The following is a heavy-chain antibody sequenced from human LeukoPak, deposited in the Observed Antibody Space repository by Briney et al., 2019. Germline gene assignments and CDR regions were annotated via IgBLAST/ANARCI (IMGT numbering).Heavy chain of an antibody. J-gene: IGHJ4*02. D-gene: IGHD6-19*01. CDR1: GGSFSGYY. V-gene: IGHV4-34*01. CDR3: ARVYSSGWLKEYYFDY. Sequence: SETLSLTCAVYGGSFSGYYWSWIRQPPGNGLEWIGEINHSGSTNYNPSLKNRVTISVDTSKNQFSLKLSSVTAADTAVYYCARVYSSGWLKEYYFDYWGQGTLVTVSS. CDR2: INHSGST.